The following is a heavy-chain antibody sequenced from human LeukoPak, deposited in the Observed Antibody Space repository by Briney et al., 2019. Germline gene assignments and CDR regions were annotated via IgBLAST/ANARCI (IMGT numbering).Heavy chain of an antibody. D-gene: IGHD4-17*01. CDR1: GGSISSYY. J-gene: IGHJ6*02. Sequence: SETLSLTCTVAGGSISSYYWSWIRQPPGKGLEWIGYIYYSGSTNYNPSLKSRVTISVDTSKNQFSLKLSSVTAADTAVYYCARGISVTPYYGMDVWGQGTTVTVSS. CDR3: ARGISVTPYYGMDV. V-gene: IGHV4-59*08. CDR2: IYYSGST.